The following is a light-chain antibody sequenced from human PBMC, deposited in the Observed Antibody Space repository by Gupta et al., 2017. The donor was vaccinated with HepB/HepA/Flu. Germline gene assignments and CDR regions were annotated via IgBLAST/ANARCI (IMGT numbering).Light chain of an antibody. V-gene: IGKV3-15*01. CDR2: AAS. Sequence: EIVMTQSPATLSVSPGERATLSCRARQSVGTNLAWYQQKPGQAPRFLIYAASTRTSGLPARFSGSGYGTEFTLTISNRQSEDFAVYYCQQENNWPRIFGQGTXMEIK. CDR3: QQENNWPRI. CDR1: QSVGTN. J-gene: IGKJ2*02.